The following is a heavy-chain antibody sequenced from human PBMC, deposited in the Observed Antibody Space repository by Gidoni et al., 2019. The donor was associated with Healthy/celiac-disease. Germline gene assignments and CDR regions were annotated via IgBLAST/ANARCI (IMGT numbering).Heavy chain of an antibody. CDR3: ARELLDIVVVPAAMGAFDI. V-gene: IGHV3-21*01. J-gene: IGHJ3*02. CDR1: GFTFSSYS. CDR2: ISSSSSYI. D-gene: IGHD2-2*03. Sequence: EVQLVESGGGLVKPGGSLRLSCAASGFTFSSYSMNWVRQAPGKGLEWVSSISSSSSYIYYADSVKGRFTISRDNAKNSLYLQMNSLRAEDTAVYYCARELLDIVVVPAAMGAFDIWGQGTMVTVSS.